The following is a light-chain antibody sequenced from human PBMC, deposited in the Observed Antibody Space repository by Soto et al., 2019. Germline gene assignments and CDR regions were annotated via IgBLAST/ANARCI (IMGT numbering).Light chain of an antibody. Sequence: QSALTQPASVSGSPGQSITISCTGTSSDVGSSNLVSWYQQHPGKAPKLMIYEGSKRPSGVSDRFSDSKTGNTASLTISGLQAEDEGDYYCCSYAGSSTWVFGGGTKLTVL. CDR1: SSDVGSSNL. CDR3: CSYAGSSTWV. CDR2: EGS. J-gene: IGLJ3*02. V-gene: IGLV2-23*01.